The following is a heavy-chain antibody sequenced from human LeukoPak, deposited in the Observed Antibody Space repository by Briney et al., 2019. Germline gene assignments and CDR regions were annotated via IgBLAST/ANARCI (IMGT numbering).Heavy chain of an antibody. J-gene: IGHJ3*02. CDR3: ARDSSSDAFDI. CDR1: GFTFSSYS. Sequence: GGSLRLSCAASGFTFSSYSMNWVRQAPGKGLEWVSSISSSSSYIYYADSVKGRFTISRDNAKNSLYLQMNSLRAEDTAVYYCARDSSSDAFDIWGQGTMVTVSS. CDR2: ISSSSSYI. V-gene: IGHV3-21*01. D-gene: IGHD6-6*01.